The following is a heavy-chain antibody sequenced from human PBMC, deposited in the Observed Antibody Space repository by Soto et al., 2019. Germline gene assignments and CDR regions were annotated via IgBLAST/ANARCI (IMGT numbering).Heavy chain of an antibody. J-gene: IGHJ4*02. D-gene: IGHD3-22*01. Sequence: QVQLVESGGDLVKPGGSLRLSCAASGYPFSDYYMSWIRQAPGKRLEWISYIDTSGTKIYYADSVKGRFTITMDNAKKSLYLEMNSLRDEDTAVYYCASHYDMWSGYLSPVDYWGQGTLVTVSS. CDR3: ASHYDMWSGYLSPVDY. CDR2: IDTSGTKI. V-gene: IGHV3-11*01. CDR1: GYPFSDYY.